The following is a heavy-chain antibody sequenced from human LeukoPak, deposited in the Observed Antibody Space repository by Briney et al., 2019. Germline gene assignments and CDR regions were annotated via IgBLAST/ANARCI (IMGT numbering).Heavy chain of an antibody. D-gene: IGHD2-15*01. CDR3: ARGYCSGGSCSYFDY. CDR1: GFTVSSNY. CDR2: IHSGGST. Sequence: PGGSLRLSCAASGFTVSSNYMSWVRQAPGKGLEWVSVIHSGGSTYYADSVKGRFTISRDNSKNTLYLQMNSLRAEDTAVYYCARGYCSGGSCSYFDYWGQGTLVTVSS. V-gene: IGHV3-53*01. J-gene: IGHJ4*02.